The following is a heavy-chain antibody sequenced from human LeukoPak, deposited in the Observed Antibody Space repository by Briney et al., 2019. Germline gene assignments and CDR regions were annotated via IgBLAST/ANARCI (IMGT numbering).Heavy chain of an antibody. CDR1: GGTFSSYA. J-gene: IGHJ5*02. CDR3: ARTHSSGWYKGWFDP. CDR2: IIPILGIA. Sequence: SVKVSCKASGGTFSSYAISWVRQAPGQGLEWMGRIIPILGIANYAQKFQGRVTITADKSTSTAYMELSSLRSEDTAVYYCARTHSSGWYKGWFDPWGQGTLVTVSS. V-gene: IGHV1-69*04. D-gene: IGHD6-19*01.